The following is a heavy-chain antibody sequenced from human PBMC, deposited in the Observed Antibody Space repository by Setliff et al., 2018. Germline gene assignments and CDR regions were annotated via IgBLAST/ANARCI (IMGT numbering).Heavy chain of an antibody. CDR1: GFTFSSYW. Sequence: PGGSLRLSCAASGFTFSSYWMHWVRQAPGKGLVWVSRINTDGSSTSYADSVKGRFTISRDNAKNTLYLQMNSLRAEDTAVYYCVRDSSADYYDNDYFKYWGQGALVTV. V-gene: IGHV3-74*01. CDR3: VRDSSADYYDNDYFKY. CDR2: INTDGSST. D-gene: IGHD2-21*02. J-gene: IGHJ1*01.